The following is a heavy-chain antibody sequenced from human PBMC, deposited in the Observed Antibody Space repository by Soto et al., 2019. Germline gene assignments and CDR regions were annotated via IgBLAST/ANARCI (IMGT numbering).Heavy chain of an antibody. Sequence: SESLSLICTVSSGSVSTYYWSWIRQPAGKGLEWIGRIFINGNTNYNPSLRSRVTMSVDTSKGQFSLNLTSVTAADTAVYFCARSGGSYNFDSWGQGILVTVSS. CDR2: IFINGNT. CDR3: ARSGGSYNFDS. CDR1: SGSVSTYY. D-gene: IGHD1-26*01. V-gene: IGHV4-4*07. J-gene: IGHJ4*02.